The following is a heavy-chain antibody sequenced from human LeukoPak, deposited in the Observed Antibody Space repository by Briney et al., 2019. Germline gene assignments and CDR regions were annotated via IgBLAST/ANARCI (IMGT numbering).Heavy chain of an antibody. D-gene: IGHD1-14*01. CDR1: GGSISSYY. CDR2: IYYSGST. Sequence: SETLSLTCTVSGGSISSYYWSWIRQPPGRGPEWIGYIYYSGSTNYNPSLKSRVTISVDTSKNQFSLKLSSVTAADTAVYYCAATSYYYYYMDVWGKGTTVTVSS. CDR3: AATSYYYYYMDV. J-gene: IGHJ6*03. V-gene: IGHV4-59*01.